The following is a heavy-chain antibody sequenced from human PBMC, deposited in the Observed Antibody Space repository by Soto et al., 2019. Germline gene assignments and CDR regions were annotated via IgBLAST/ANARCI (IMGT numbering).Heavy chain of an antibody. CDR1: GGTFSSYS. CDR2: IIPIFGTA. CDR3: ARGLGSWYAHVDY. J-gene: IGHJ4*02. V-gene: IGHV1-69*13. D-gene: IGHD6-13*01. Sequence: ASVKVSCKASGGTFSSYSISWVRQAPGQGLEWMGGIIPIFGTANYAQKFQGRVTITADESTSTAYMELSSLRSEDTAVYYCARGLGSWYAHVDYWGQGTLVTVSS.